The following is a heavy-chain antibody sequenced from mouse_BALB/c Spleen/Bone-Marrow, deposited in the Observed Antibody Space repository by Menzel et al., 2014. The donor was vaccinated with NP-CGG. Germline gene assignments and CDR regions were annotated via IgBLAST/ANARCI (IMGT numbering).Heavy chain of an antibody. CDR1: GFDFSRYW. J-gene: IGHJ1*01. CDR2: INPDSSTI. V-gene: IGHV4-1*02. CDR3: ARRGYDGYWYFDV. Sequence: EVQLQQSGGGLVQPGGSLKLSCAASGFDFSRYWMSWVRPAPGKGLEWIGEINPDSSTINYTPSLKDKFIISRDNAKNTLYLQMSKVRSEDTALYYCARRGYDGYWYFDVWGAGTTVTVSS. D-gene: IGHD2-3*01.